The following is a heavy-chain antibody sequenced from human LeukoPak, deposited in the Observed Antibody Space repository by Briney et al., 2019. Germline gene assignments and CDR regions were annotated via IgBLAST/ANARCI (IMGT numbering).Heavy chain of an antibody. D-gene: IGHD3-22*01. CDR1: GGSIGWDY. J-gene: IGHJ4*02. CDR2: IYKSGST. CDR3: AREEYFQDSNGYSYYFHS. Sequence: SETLSLTCTVSGGSIGWDYWSWIRQSAGKGLGWIGRIYKSGSTNYNPSFRSRVTMSVDTSKNQFSLSVTSVTAADTAVYYCAREEYFQDSNGYSYYFHSWGQGSLVTVSS. V-gene: IGHV4-4*07.